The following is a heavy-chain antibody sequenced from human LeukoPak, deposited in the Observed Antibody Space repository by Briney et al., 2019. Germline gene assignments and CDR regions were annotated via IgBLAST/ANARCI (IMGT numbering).Heavy chain of an antibody. J-gene: IGHJ4*02. CDR3: AKDMYGDFGGVDY. V-gene: IGHV3-23*01. CDR2: ISGSGGST. CDR1: GFTFSSYA. D-gene: IGHD4-17*01. Sequence: GGSLRLSCAASGFTFSSYAMSWVRQAPGKGLEWVSTISGSGGSTYYADSVKGRITISRDNSKNTLYLQMNSLRAEDTAVYYCAKDMYGDFGGVDYWGQGTLVTVSS.